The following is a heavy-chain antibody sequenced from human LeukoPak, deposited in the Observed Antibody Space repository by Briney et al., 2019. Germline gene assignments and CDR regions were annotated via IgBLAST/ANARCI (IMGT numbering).Heavy chain of an antibody. CDR1: GFTFSSYA. J-gene: IGHJ5*02. V-gene: IGHV3-23*01. D-gene: IGHD3-22*01. CDR2: ISGSGGST. Sequence: PGGSLRLSCAASGFTFSSYAMSWVRQAPGKGLEGVSAISGSGGSTYYADSGKGRFTISRDNYKNTLYLQMNSLRAEETAVYYCAKDSGYDSSGYPFNWFDPWGQGTLVTVSS. CDR3: AKDSGYDSSGYPFNWFDP.